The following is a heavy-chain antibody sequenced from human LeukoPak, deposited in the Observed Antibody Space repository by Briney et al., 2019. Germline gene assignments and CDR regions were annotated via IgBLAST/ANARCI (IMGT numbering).Heavy chain of an antibody. CDR1: GGSISSYY. CDR2: IYTSGST. D-gene: IGHD4-17*01. J-gene: IGHJ4*02. Sequence: PSETLSLTCTVSGGSISSYYWSWIRQPAGKGLEWIGRIYTSGSTNYNPSLKSRVTMSVDTSKNQFSLQLTSVTAADTAVYFCAREDFYGDYPSYFDYWGQGILVTVSS. V-gene: IGHV4-4*07. CDR3: AREDFYGDYPSYFDY.